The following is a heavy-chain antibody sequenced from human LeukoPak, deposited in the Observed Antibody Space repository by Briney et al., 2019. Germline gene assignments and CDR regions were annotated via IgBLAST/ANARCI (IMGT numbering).Heavy chain of an antibody. D-gene: IGHD2-8*01. CDR1: GYSISSNYY. J-gene: IGHJ4*02. Sequence: SETLSLTCGVSGYSISSNYYWGWIRQSPGKGLEWIGSVHHTGSTYYNPSLTSRLTISVDTSTNQFSLKLNSMTAADTAVYYCARGISTSGLGLWGQGTLVTVSS. CDR2: VHHTGST. V-gene: IGHV4-38-2*01. CDR3: ARGISTSGLGL.